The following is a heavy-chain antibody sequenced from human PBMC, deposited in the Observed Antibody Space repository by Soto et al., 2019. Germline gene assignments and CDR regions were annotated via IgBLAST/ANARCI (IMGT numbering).Heavy chain of an antibody. CDR2: INPDGRST. CDR1: GFTFRSYW. Sequence: TGGSLRLSCAAAGFTFRSYWMHWVRQAPGKGLVWVSRINPDGRSTSYADESTSTAYMELSSLRSEDTAVYYCAREGLVLAPSNVNSDHYYYAMDVWGQGTTVTVSS. J-gene: IGHJ6*02. V-gene: IGHV3-74*01. D-gene: IGHD3-3*02. CDR3: AREGLVLAPSNVNSDHYYYAMDV.